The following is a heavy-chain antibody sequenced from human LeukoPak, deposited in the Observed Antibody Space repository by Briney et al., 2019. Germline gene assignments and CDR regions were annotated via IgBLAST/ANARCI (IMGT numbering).Heavy chain of an antibody. CDR1: GYSFTSYW. D-gene: IGHD3-22*01. Sequence: GESLKISCKGSGYSFTSYWIGWVRQMPGKGLEWMGIIYPGDSDTRYSPSFQGQFTISADKSISTAYLQWSSLKASDTAMYYCARLTTMIVVVPGDFDYWGQGTLVTVSS. CDR3: ARLTTMIVVVPGDFDY. J-gene: IGHJ4*02. V-gene: IGHV5-51*01. CDR2: IYPGDSDT.